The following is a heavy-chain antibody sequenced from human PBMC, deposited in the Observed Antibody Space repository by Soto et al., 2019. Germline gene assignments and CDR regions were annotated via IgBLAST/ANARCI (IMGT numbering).Heavy chain of an antibody. CDR2: ISYDGSNE. Sequence: QVQLVESGGGVVQPGRSLRLSCAAFGFTFSTYAMHWVRQAPGKGLEWVAVISYDGSNEYYADSVKGRFTISRDSFKNTLYLQLNSLRAEDTAVYYCAKPGDAYGYFRHWGQVTLVTVSS. CDR3: AKPGDAYGYFRH. CDR1: GFTFSTYA. V-gene: IGHV3-30*18. D-gene: IGHD4-17*01. J-gene: IGHJ1*01.